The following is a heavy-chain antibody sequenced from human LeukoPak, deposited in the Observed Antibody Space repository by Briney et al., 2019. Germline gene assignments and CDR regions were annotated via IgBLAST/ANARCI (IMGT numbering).Heavy chain of an antibody. CDR1: GFTFSSYS. CDR2: ISSSSSYI. D-gene: IGHD3-3*01. J-gene: IGHJ6*03. CDR3: ARLPSDDFWSGYYYYYYYYMDV. V-gene: IGHV3-21*01. Sequence: GGSLRLSCAASGFTFSSYSVNWVRQAPGKGLEWVSSISSSSSYIYYADSVKGRFTISRDNAKNSLYLQMNSLRAEDTAVYYCARLPSDDFWSGYYYYYYYYMDVWGKGTTVTVSS.